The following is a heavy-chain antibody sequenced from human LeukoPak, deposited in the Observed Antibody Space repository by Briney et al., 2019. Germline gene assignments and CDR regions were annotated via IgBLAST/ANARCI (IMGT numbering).Heavy chain of an antibody. CDR3: ARGVGRDIVVVPAAYFDY. CDR1: GGSFSGYY. J-gene: IGHJ4*02. CDR2: INHSGST. V-gene: IGHV4-34*01. Sequence: SETLSLTCAVYGGSFSGYYWSWIRQPPGKGLEWIGEINHSGSTNYNPSLKSRVTISVDTSKNQFSLKLSSVTAADTAVYYCARGVGRDIVVVPAAYFDYWGQGTLVTASS. D-gene: IGHD2-2*01.